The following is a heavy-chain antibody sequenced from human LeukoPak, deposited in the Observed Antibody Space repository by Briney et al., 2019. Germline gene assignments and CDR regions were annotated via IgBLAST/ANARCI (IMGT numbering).Heavy chain of an antibody. CDR3: ARGPALYCSSTSCYAGSAFDP. D-gene: IGHD2-2*01. CDR2: ISAYNGNT. V-gene: IGHV1-18*01. CDR1: GYTFTSYG. Sequence: ASVKVSCKASGYTFTSYGISWVRQAPGQGLEWMGWISAYNGNTNYAQKLQGRVTMTTDTSTSTAYMELSSLRSEDTAVYYCARGPALYCSSTSCYAGSAFDPWGQGTLVTVSS. J-gene: IGHJ5*02.